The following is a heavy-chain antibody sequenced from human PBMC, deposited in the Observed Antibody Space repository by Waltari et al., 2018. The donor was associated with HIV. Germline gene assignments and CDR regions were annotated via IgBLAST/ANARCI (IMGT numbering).Heavy chain of an antibody. V-gene: IGHV4-34*02. CDR2: INHSGRT. J-gene: IGHJ4*02. CDR3: ARGQYGPGSREDY. CDR1: GGSSSNSY. D-gene: IGHD3-10*01. Sequence: QVQLQPWGTGLLKPSETLSLTCAVQGGSSSNSYWRWIRQPPGKGLEWIAEINHSGRTNYNPSLKSRLTISVDTSKTQFSVKLTSVTAADTAVYFCARGQYGPGSREDYCGQGTLVTVAS.